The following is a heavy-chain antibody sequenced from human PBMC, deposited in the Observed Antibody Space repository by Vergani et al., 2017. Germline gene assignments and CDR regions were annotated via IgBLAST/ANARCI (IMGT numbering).Heavy chain of an antibody. J-gene: IGHJ4*02. Sequence: QVQLVESGGGVVQPGRSLRLSCAASGFTFSSYALHWVRQAPGKGLEWVAVISYDGINKYYADSVKGRFTISRDNSKNTLYLQMNSLRAEDTAVYYCAKDRYSGHVIWYYFDYWGQGTLVTVSS. CDR3: AKDRYSGHVIWYYFDY. V-gene: IGHV3-30*07. D-gene: IGHD5-12*01. CDR2: ISYDGINK. CDR1: GFTFSSYA.